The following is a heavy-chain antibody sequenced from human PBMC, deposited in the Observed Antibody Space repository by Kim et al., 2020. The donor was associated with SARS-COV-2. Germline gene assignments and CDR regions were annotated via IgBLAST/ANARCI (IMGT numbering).Heavy chain of an antibody. J-gene: IGHJ3*02. V-gene: IGHV3-20*01. CDR3: ARDFDGSGSYYKYVTGAFDI. D-gene: IGHD3-10*01. CDR1: GFTFDDYG. Sequence: GGSLRLSCSASGFTFDDYGMSWVRQAPGKGLECVSGINWNGGRTGYADSVKGRFTISRDNAKNSLYLQMNSLRAEDTALYHCARDFDGSGSYYKYVTGAFDIWGQGKMVTVSS. CDR2: INWNGGRT.